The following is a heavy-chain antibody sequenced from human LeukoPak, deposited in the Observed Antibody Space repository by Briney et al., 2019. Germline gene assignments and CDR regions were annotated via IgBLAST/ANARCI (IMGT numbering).Heavy chain of an antibody. CDR1: GYTFIGYY. CDR3: ATVRDIVVGGGPYYFDY. CDR2: INPHNGDT. V-gene: IGHV1-2*02. J-gene: IGHJ4*02. Sequence: ASVKVSCKASGYTFIGYYLHWVRQAPGQGLEWMGWINPHNGDTNYAQKVQGRVTMTRDTSITTAYMELSRLKSDDTAVYYCATVRDIVVGGGPYYFDYWGQGTLVTVSS. D-gene: IGHD2-15*01.